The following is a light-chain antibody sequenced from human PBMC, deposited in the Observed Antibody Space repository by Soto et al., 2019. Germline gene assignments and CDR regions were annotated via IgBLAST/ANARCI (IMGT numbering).Light chain of an antibody. J-gene: IGKJ1*01. CDR3: QHYDTFSWT. V-gene: IGKV1-9*01. CDR2: AAS. CDR1: QGISSY. Sequence: DIQLTQSPSFLSASVGDRVTITCRASQGISSYLAWYQQKPGKAPKLLIYAASTLQSGVPSRFSGSGSGTEFALTINSVQPDDFATYFCQHYDTFSWTFGQGTKVDI.